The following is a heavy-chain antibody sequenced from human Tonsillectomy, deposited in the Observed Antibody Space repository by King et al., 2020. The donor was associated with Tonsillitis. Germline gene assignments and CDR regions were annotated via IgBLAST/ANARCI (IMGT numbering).Heavy chain of an antibody. V-gene: IGHV1-3*01. CDR1: GYTFTSYA. CDR3: ARAITSRSVVVVAAGGYNWFDP. J-gene: IGHJ5*02. D-gene: IGHD2-15*01. Sequence: QLVQSGAEVKKPGASVKVSCKASGYTFTSYAMHWVRQAPGQRLEWMGWINAGNGNTKYSQKFQGRVTITRDTSASTAYMELSSLSTEDTAVYYCARAITSRSVVVVAAGGYNWFDPWGQGTLVTVSS. CDR2: INAGNGNT.